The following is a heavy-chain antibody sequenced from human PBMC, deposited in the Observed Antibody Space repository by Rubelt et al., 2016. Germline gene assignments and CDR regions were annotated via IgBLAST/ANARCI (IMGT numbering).Heavy chain of an antibody. Sequence: QVQLQESGPGLVKPSETLSLTCSVSGGSISSYYWSWIRQPPGKGLEWVGYIYYSGSTNYNPSLKSVVTISVDTSKNQFSLKLSSVTASDTAVYYCARFRAGIITEYCDYWGQGTLVTVSS. CDR3: ARFRAGIITEYCDY. CDR2: IYYSGST. CDR1: GGSISSYY. V-gene: IGHV4-59*08. D-gene: IGHD1-14*01. J-gene: IGHJ4*02.